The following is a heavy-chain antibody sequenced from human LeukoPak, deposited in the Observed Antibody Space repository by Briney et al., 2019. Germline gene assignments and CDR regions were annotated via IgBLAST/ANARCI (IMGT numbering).Heavy chain of an antibody. CDR3: ARGGWFDP. CDR2: ISSNGDNT. Sequence: GGSLRPSCAASGFIFRTYAMHWVRQAPGKGLEYVSAISSNGDNTYYANSVKGRFTISRDNSKNTLYLQMGSLRAEDMAVYYCARGGWFDPWGQGTLVTVSS. CDR1: GFIFRTYA. V-gene: IGHV3-64*01. J-gene: IGHJ5*02.